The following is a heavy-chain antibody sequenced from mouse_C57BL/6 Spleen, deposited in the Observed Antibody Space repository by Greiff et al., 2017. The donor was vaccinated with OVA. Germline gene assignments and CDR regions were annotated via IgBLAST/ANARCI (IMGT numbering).Heavy chain of an antibody. Sequence: QVQLQQPGAELVKPGASVKLSCKASGYTFTSYWMHWVKQRPGRGLEWIGRIDPNSGGTKYNEKFKSKATLTVDKPSSTAYMQLSSLTSEDSAVYYCARKDVTTVVATDAMDYWGQGNSVTVSS. CDR1: GYTFTSYW. J-gene: IGHJ4*01. CDR3: ARKDVTTVVATDAMDY. CDR2: IDPNSGGT. D-gene: IGHD1-1*01. V-gene: IGHV1-72*01.